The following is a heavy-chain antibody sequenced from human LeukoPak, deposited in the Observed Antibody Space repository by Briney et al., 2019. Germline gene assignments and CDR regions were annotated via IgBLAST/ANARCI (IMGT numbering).Heavy chain of an antibody. D-gene: IGHD6-13*01. J-gene: IGHJ5*02. CDR1: GFIFSNYA. CDR2: LSYDGSNK. CDR3: ARDLDSSSWYILWFDP. Sequence: PGGSLRLSCAASGFIFSNYAMHWVRQAPGKGLEWVAVLSYDGSNKYYADSVKGRFTISRDNSKNMLFLQMNSLRTEDTAVYYCARDLDSSSWYILWFDPWGQRTLVTVSS. V-gene: IGHV3-30-3*01.